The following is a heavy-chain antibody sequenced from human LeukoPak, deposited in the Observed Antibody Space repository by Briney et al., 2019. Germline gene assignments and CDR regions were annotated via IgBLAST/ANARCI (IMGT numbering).Heavy chain of an antibody. CDR3: AKVPLPDFWSGYFEMDFDY. V-gene: IGHV3-23*01. D-gene: IGHD3-3*01. CDR2: ISGNGDNT. CDR1: GYSISSGYY. J-gene: IGHJ4*02. Sequence: ETLSLTCTVSGYSISSGYYWGWVRQAPGKGLEWVSAISGNGDNTYYADSVKGRFTISRDNSKNTLYLEMNSLRAEDTAVYYCAKVPLPDFWSGYFEMDFDYWGQGTLVTVSS.